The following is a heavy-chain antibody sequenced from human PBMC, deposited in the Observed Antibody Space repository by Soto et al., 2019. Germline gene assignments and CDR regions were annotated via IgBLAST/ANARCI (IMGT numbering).Heavy chain of an antibody. CDR3: ARDRHNNFFDP. CDR1: GASMSSGGYY. J-gene: IGHJ5*02. CDR2: IYYSGST. Sequence: QVQLQESGPGLVKPSQTLSLTCTVSGASMSSGGYYWTWFRQSPGKGLEWIGYIYYSGSTYYNPSLESRVAISLDTSRSQFSLTLHSVTAADTAIYYCARDRHNNFFDPWGQGTLVTVSS. D-gene: IGHD6-6*01. V-gene: IGHV4-31*03.